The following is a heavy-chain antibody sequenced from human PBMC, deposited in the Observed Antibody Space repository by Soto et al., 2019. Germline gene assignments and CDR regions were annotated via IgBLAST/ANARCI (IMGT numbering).Heavy chain of an antibody. CDR1: GFTFSSYG. J-gene: IGHJ4*02. V-gene: IGHV3-33*01. CDR3: AREASQPYYFDY. Sequence: GSLRLSCAASGFTFSSYGMHWVRQAPGKGLEWVAVIWYDGSNKYYADSVKGRFTISRDNSKNTLYLQMNSLRAEDTAVYYCAREASQPYYFDYWGQGTLVTVSS. CDR2: IWYDGSNK.